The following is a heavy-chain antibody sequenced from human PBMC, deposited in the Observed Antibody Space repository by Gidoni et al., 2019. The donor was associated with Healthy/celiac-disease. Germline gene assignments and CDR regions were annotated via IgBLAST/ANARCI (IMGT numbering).Heavy chain of an antibody. J-gene: IGHJ4*02. V-gene: IGHV2-5*02. CDR1: GFSLSINGVG. CDR2: IYWDGDQ. D-gene: IGHD3-10*01. CDR3: AHPYYYALGTYYFDS. Sequence: QLTLTESGPPLLTPPQPLTLTCTFSGFSLSINGVGVAWIRQPPGKALEWLALIYWDGDQRYSPSLKNRLTITKDTSKNQVVLTMTNMDPVDTATYYCAHPYYYALGTYYFDSWGQGTLVTVSS.